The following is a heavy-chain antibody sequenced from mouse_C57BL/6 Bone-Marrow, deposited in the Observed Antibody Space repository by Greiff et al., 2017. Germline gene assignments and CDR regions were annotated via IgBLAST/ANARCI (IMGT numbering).Heavy chain of an antibody. CDR2: INPNNGGT. CDR1: GYTFTDYN. Sequence: EVQGVESGPELVKPGASVKIPCKASGYTFTDYNMDWVKQSHGKSLEWIGDINPNNGGTIYNQKFKGKATLTVDKSSSTAYMELRSLTSEDTAVYYCARPPKGGYYFDYWGQGTTLTVSS. J-gene: IGHJ2*01. V-gene: IGHV1-18*01. CDR3: ARPPKGGYYFDY.